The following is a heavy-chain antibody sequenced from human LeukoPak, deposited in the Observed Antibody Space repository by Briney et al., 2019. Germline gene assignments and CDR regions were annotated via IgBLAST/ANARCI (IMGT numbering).Heavy chain of an antibody. V-gene: IGHV3-15*01. CDR2: IKTKTDGGTT. J-gene: IGHJ4*02. CDR1: AFTFSNAW. D-gene: IGHD3-16*01. Sequence: GGSLRLSCAASAFTFSNAWMSWVRQAPGKGLEWVGRIKTKTDGGTTDYAAPVKGRFTISRDDSKTTLYLQMNSLKTEDTAVYYCTADWGALGLPFPYWGQGTLVTVSS. CDR3: TADWGALGLPFPY.